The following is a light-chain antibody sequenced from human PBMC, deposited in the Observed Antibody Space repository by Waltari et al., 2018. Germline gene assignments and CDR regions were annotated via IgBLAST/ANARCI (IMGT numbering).Light chain of an antibody. Sequence: DVVMTQSPLSLPVTLGQPASISCKSSQSIVYSDGNIYLNWIHQRPGQSPRRQINKVSTRDSGVPDRFSGSGSGTDFTLKISSVEAEDVGVYYCMQGTHWPYTFGQGTKLEIK. CDR3: MQGTHWPYT. CDR2: KVS. J-gene: IGKJ2*01. CDR1: QSIVYSDGNIY. V-gene: IGKV2-30*01.